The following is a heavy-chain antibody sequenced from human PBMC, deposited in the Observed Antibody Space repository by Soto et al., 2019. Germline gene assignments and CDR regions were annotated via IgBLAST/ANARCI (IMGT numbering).Heavy chain of an antibody. CDR1: GTSISSSQW. CDR3: GRTKDYVYGVDV. V-gene: IGHV4-4*02. CDR2: IYHNERT. Sequence: QVQLQESGPGLVKPSGTLSLTCAVSGTSISSSQWWSWVRQPPGKGLEWIGEIYHNERTNYNPSLKSRLTMSLDKSKNQVSLKLRSVTAADTATCYCGRTKDYVYGVDVWGQGTTVTVSS. J-gene: IGHJ6*02.